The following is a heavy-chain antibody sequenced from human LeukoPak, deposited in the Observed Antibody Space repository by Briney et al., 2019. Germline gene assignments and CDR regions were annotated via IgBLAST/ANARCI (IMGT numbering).Heavy chain of an antibody. CDR2: IYYSGST. J-gene: IGHJ6*02. V-gene: IGHV4-39*07. Sequence: SSETLSLTCTVSGGSIGFYYWSWIRQPPGKGLEWIGSIYYSGSTYYNPSLKSRVTISVDTSKNQFSLKLSSVTAADTAVYYSAGTPYYDMDDYYYGMDVWGQGTTVTVSS. D-gene: IGHD3-9*01. CDR1: GGSIGFYY. CDR3: AGTPYYDMDDYYYGMDV.